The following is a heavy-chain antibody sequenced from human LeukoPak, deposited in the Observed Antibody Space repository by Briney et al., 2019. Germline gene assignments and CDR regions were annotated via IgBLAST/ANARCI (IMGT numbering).Heavy chain of an antibody. J-gene: IGHJ4*02. CDR1: GYSFTTYW. CDR3: ARHEGSGSYYSY. V-gene: IGHV5-51*01. CDR2: ISPADSEI. Sequence: GESLKISCKCSGYSFTTYWIAWVRQMPGRGLEWVGIISPADSEIRLRPSFRGQVTISAHKSTSTAYLQWSRLRASDTAIYYCARHEGSGSYYSYWGQGTLVTVSS. D-gene: IGHD1-26*01.